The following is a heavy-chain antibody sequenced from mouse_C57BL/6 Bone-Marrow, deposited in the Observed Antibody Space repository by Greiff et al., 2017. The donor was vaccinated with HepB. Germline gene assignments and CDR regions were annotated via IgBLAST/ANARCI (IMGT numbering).Heavy chain of an antibody. CDR3: ARRVTTRYFDV. V-gene: IGHV5-4*03. CDR2: ISDGGSYT. Sequence: EVMLVESGGGLVKPGGSLKLSCAASGFTFSSYAMSWVRQTPEKRLEWVATISDGGSYTYYPDNVKGRFTISRDNAKNNLYLQMSHLKPEDTAMYYCARRVTTRYFDVWGTGTTVTVSS. J-gene: IGHJ1*03. D-gene: IGHD2-2*01. CDR1: GFTFSSYA.